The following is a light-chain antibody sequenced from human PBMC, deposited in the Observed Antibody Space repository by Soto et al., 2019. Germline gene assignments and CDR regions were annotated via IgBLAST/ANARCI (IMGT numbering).Light chain of an antibody. CDR1: GSVSSN. CDR2: NSF. J-gene: IGKJ4*01. CDR3: QQYNEWPLT. Sequence: EIVLTQSPATLSVSQGERASLSCRASGSVSSNLAWYQQKHGQAPRLLIYNSFTRATGIPARVSGSGSGTEFTLTISSLQFEDFAVYYCQQYNEWPLTFGGGTKVEIK. V-gene: IGKV3-15*01.